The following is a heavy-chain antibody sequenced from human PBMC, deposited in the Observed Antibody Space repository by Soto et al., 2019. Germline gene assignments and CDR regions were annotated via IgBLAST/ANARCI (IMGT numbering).Heavy chain of an antibody. Sequence: LRLSCAASGFTFSSYGMHWVRQAPGKGLEWVAFISYDESNKYYADSVKGRFTISRDNAKNSLYLQMNSLRAEDTAVYYCARVLGAVAGSYYFDYWGQGTLVTVSS. CDR2: ISYDESNK. CDR1: GFTFSSYG. CDR3: ARVLGAVAGSYYFDY. D-gene: IGHD6-19*01. V-gene: IGHV3-30*03. J-gene: IGHJ4*02.